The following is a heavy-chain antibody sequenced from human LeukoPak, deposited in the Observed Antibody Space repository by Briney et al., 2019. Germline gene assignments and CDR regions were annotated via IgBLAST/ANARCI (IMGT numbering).Heavy chain of an antibody. Sequence: GGSLRLSCAASGFTFSSYAMSWVRQAPGKGLEWVSAISGSGGSTYYADSVKGRFSISRDNSKNTLYLQMNSLRAEDTALYYCAKDVGSRSNIKNWFDPWGQGTLVTVSS. D-gene: IGHD6-13*01. CDR2: ISGSGGST. CDR1: GFTFSSYA. V-gene: IGHV3-23*01. CDR3: AKDVGSRSNIKNWFDP. J-gene: IGHJ5*02.